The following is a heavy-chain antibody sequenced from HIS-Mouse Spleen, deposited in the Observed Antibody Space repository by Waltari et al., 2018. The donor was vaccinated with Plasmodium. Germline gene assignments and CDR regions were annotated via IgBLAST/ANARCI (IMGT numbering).Heavy chain of an antibody. J-gene: IGHJ3*02. Sequence: EVQLVESGGGWVQPWGYMGITGEASGFTFSSYDMSWVRQATGKGLELVSAIGTAGDTYYPGSVKGRFTISRENAKNSLYLQMNSLRAGDTAVYYCARGRWNHAFDIWGQGTMVTVSS. CDR3: ARGRWNHAFDI. V-gene: IGHV3-13*01. CDR2: IGTAGDT. D-gene: IGHD1-1*01. CDR1: GFTFSSYD.